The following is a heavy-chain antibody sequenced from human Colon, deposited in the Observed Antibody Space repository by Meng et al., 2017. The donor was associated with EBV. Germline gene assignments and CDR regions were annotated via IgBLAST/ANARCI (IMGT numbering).Heavy chain of an antibody. Sequence: QGPVRGWGRGLGKPSGPPSRTCSVFSGSIRSFNWWSWVRQSPGKGLEWIGEIYNYWTTNYNPSLKSRVTILVDKFNNQFSLKLNSVTAADTAVYYCARAPRRERYGDYVNIWFDSWGQGTLVTVSS. CDR3: ARAPRRERYGDYVNIWFDS. V-gene: IGHV4-4*02. CDR1: SGSIRSFNW. D-gene: IGHD4-17*01. CDR2: IYNYWTT. J-gene: IGHJ5*01.